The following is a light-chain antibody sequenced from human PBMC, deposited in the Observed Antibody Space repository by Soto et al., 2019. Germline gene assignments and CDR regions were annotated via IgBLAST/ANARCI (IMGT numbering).Light chain of an antibody. J-gene: IGKJ2*01. CDR3: QQFGSPPQT. V-gene: IGKV3-20*01. CDR1: QKVKSNS. Sequence: EVVLTQSPGTLSLSPGERATLSCRTSQKVKSNSLSWYQQKPGPAPRLLIYGSTTRATGIPDRFSGSGSGTDFTLIISRLEPEDSAVYYCQQFGSPPQTFGQGTKLEIK. CDR2: GST.